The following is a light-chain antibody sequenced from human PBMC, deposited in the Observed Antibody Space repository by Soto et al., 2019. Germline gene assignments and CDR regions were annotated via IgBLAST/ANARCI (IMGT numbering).Light chain of an antibody. V-gene: IGLV1-44*01. CDR1: ISNIGNNA. Sequence: QSVLTQPPSASGTPGQRVTISCSGSISNIGNNAVNWYQQLPGTAPKLLIYSIIKRPSGVPDRFSGSKSGTSASLAISGLQSEDEADYYCAAWDDSLNGYVFGTGTKLTVL. CDR2: SII. CDR3: AAWDDSLNGYV. J-gene: IGLJ1*01.